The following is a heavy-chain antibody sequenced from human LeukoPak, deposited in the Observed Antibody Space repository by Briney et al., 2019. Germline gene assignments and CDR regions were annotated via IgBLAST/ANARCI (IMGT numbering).Heavy chain of an antibody. CDR2: ITRSSTYI. Sequence: GGSLRLSCAASGFTFSSYGMSWVRQAPGKGLEWVASITRSSTYIYYADSVKGRFTISRDNAKNSLYLQMNSLRDEDTAVYYCARDPYSGSYGGYYYYYMDVWGKGTTVTISS. J-gene: IGHJ6*03. CDR3: ARDPYSGSYGGYYYYYMDV. V-gene: IGHV3-21*01. D-gene: IGHD1-26*01. CDR1: GFTFSSYG.